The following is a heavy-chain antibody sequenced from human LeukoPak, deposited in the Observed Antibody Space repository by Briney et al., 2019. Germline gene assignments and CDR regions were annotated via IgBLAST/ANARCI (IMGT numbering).Heavy chain of an antibody. CDR2: ISSSGSTI. CDR3: AKEVTPDRSGCDAFDI. J-gene: IGHJ3*02. Sequence: PGGSLRLSCAASGFTFSSYEMDWVRQAPGKGLEWVSYISSSGSTIYYADSVKGRFTISRDNAKNSLYLQMNSLRAEDTAVYYCAKEVTPDRSGCDAFDIWGQGTMVTVSS. CDR1: GFTFSSYE. V-gene: IGHV3-48*03. D-gene: IGHD3-22*01.